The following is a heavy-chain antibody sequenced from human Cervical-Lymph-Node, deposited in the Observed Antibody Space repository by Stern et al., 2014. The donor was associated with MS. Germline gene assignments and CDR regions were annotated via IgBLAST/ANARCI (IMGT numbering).Heavy chain of an antibody. Sequence: VQLVESGGGLVKPGESLRLSCAASGFTFSNAWMSWVRQAPGKGIEWVGRINSKAYCGTTDYVAPVKGRFTISRDDSKSTLNLEMNSLKTADTAVYYCTTDPHGDYVSGWFDPWGQGTLVTVSS. CDR3: TTDPHGDYVSGWFDP. CDR2: INSKAYCGTT. J-gene: IGHJ5*02. V-gene: IGHV3-15*01. CDR1: GFTFSNAW. D-gene: IGHD4-17*01.